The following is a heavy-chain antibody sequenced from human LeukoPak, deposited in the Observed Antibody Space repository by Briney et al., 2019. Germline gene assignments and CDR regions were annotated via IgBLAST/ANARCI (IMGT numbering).Heavy chain of an antibody. CDR2: IYYSGST. Sequence: SETLSLTCTVSGGSISSYYWSWIRQPPGKGLEWIGYIYYSGSTNYNPSLQSRVTISVDTSKNQFSLKLSSVTAADTAVYYCARDDFWSGYRYFDYWGQGTLVTVSS. J-gene: IGHJ4*02. D-gene: IGHD3-3*01. CDR3: ARDDFWSGYRYFDY. V-gene: IGHV4-59*01. CDR1: GGSISSYY.